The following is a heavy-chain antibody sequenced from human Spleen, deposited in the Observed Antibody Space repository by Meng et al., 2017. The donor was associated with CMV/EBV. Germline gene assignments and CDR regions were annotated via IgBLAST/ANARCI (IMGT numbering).Heavy chain of an antibody. Sequence: AVSVRPFIGAFWTRIRQPPGKGLEWIGEIIHSGRTNYNPSLKSRVTISEDTSKNQFSLRLSSVTAADTAVYFCARGARGYSSSWFQSWGQGTLVTVSS. CDR3: ARGARGYSSSWFQS. V-gene: IGHV4-34*01. CDR2: IIHSGRT. D-gene: IGHD6-13*01. CDR1: VRPFIGAF. J-gene: IGHJ5*01.